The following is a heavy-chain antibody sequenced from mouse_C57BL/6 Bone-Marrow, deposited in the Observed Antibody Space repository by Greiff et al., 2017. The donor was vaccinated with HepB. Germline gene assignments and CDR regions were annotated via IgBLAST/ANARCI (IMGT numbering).Heavy chain of an antibody. D-gene: IGHD2-4*01. J-gene: IGHJ3*01. CDR3: ARHEETVYDYDLAWFAY. Sequence: VQLQQSGAELVKPGASVKLSCKASGYTFTEYTIHWVKQRSGQGLEWIGWFYPGSGSIKYNEKFKDKATLTADKSSSTVYMELSRLTSDDSAVYFCARHEETVYDYDLAWFAYWGQGTLVTVSA. CDR1: GYTFTEYT. CDR2: FYPGSGSI. V-gene: IGHV1-62-2*01.